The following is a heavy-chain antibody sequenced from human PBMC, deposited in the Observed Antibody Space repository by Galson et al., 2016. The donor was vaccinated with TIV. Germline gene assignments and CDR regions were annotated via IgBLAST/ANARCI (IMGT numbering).Heavy chain of an antibody. J-gene: IGHJ3*01. CDR2: ISYDGSDQ. CDR1: GFTFSDYG. V-gene: IGHV3-30*03. CDR3: ARTGANTLYSGGYGDDDGFDF. D-gene: IGHD1-26*01. Sequence: SLRLSCAASGFTFSDYGMHWVRQAPGKGLEWVAVISYDGSDQYYAGSVKGRFTISGDNSENTLNLQMNTLRAEDTAVYYCARTGANTLYSGGYGDDDGFDFWGQGTMVTVSS.